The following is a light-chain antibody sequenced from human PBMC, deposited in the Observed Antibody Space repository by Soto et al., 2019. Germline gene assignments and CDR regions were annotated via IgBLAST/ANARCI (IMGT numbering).Light chain of an antibody. V-gene: IGLV2-14*01. Sequence: QSALTQPASVSGSPGQSITISCTGTSSDVGGYNYVSWYQQHPGKAPKLMIYEVSNRPSGVPNRFSGSKSGNTASLTISGLQAEDEADYYCSSYTSSSTPWVFGGGTKLTLL. CDR3: SSYTSSSTPWV. J-gene: IGLJ3*02. CDR2: EVS. CDR1: SSDVGGYNY.